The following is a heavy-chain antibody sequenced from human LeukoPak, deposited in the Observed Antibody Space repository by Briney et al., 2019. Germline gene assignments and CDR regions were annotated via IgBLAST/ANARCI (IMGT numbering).Heavy chain of an antibody. D-gene: IGHD3-22*01. V-gene: IGHV4-34*01. J-gene: IGHJ4*02. CDR2: INHSGST. Sequence: SSETLSLTCAVYGGSFSGYYWSWIRQPPGKGLEWIGEINHSGSTNYNPSLKSRVTISVDTSKNQFSLKLSSVTAADTAVYYCARGTYDSSGPTAAHFDYWGQGTLVTVSS. CDR1: GGSFSGYY. CDR3: ARGTYDSSGPTAAHFDY.